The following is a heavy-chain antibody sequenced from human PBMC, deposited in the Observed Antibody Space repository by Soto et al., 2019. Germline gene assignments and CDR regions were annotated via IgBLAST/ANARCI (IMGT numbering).Heavy chain of an antibody. Sequence: QITLKESGPTLVKPTQTLTLTCTFSGFSLSTSGVGVGWIRQPPGKALEWLALIYWDNDKRYSPALKSRLTITKDTSRNQVVLTMTNMDPVDTATYYCALRGKSYSSGRRFDYWGQGTLVTVSS. CDR3: ALRGKSYSSGRRFDY. V-gene: IGHV2-5*02. CDR2: IYWDNDK. D-gene: IGHD6-19*01. CDR1: GFSLSTSGVG. J-gene: IGHJ4*02.